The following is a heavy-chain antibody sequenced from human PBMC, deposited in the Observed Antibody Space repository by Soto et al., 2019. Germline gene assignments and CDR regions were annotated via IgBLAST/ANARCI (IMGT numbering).Heavy chain of an antibody. CDR3: ARDRYGAYYYYGMDV. V-gene: IGHV3-48*02. J-gene: IGHJ6*02. Sequence: EVQLVESGGGLVQPGGSLRLSCAASGFTFSSYSMNWVRQAPGKGLEWVSYISSSSSTIYYADSVKGRFTISRDNAKNSLDLQMNSLRDEDTAVYYCARDRYGAYYYYGMDVWGQGTTVTVSS. CDR2: ISSSSSTI. D-gene: IGHD4-17*01. CDR1: GFTFSSYS.